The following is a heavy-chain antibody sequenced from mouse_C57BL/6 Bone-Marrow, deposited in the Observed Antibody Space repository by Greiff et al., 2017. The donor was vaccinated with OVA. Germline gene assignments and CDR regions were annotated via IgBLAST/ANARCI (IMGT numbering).Heavy chain of an antibody. CDR2: IRRKSNNYAT. CDR1: GFSFNTYA. Sequence: DVKLVESGGGLVQPKGSLKLSCAASGFSFNTYAMNWVRQAPGKGLEWVARIRRKSNNYATYYTDSVKVRFTISRADSASKLYLKKNNLKTGNTAMYYCVRQGHLLDPMDYWGQGTTVTVSS. D-gene: IGHD2-1*01. J-gene: IGHJ4*01. V-gene: IGHV10-1*01. CDR3: VRQGHLLDPMDY.